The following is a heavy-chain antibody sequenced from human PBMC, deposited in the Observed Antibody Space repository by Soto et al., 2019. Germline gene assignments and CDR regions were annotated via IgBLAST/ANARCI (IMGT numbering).Heavy chain of an antibody. D-gene: IGHD5-18*01. Sequence: QVQLQESGPGLVKPSQTLSLACSVSGASINSGGYFWSWIRQLPGKGLEWIGYIHYSGSTYYNPSLKRRVVMSIDTSKNDFSLKLSAVTAADTAVFYCARGFVETAMAFDYWGQGALVTVSS. CDR2: IHYSGST. V-gene: IGHV4-31*03. J-gene: IGHJ4*02. CDR1: GASINSGGYF. CDR3: ARGFVETAMAFDY.